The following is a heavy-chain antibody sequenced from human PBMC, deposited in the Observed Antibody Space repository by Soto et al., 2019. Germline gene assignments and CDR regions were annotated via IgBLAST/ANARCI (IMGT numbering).Heavy chain of an antibody. D-gene: IGHD2-15*01. V-gene: IGHV3-7*01. Sequence: GGSLRLSCAASGFTFSSYWMSWVRQAPGKGLEWVANIKQDGSEKYYVDSVKGRFTISRDNAKSSLYLQMNSLRAEDTAVYYCARDLPGVAAPFDYWGQGTLVTVSS. CDR2: IKQDGSEK. J-gene: IGHJ4*02. CDR1: GFTFSSYW. CDR3: ARDLPGVAAPFDY.